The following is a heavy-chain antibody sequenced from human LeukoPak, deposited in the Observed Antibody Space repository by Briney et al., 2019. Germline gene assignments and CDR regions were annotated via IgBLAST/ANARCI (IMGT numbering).Heavy chain of an antibody. D-gene: IGHD3-22*01. CDR2: ISSSSSYI. CDR1: GFTFSSYS. J-gene: IGHJ4*02. CDR3: ARQGGIVVVPRPFDY. Sequence: GGSLRLSCAASGFTFSSYSMNWVRQAPGKGLEWVSSISSSSSYIYYADSVKGRFTISRDNAKNSLYLQMNSLRAEDTAVYYCARQGGIVVVPRPFDYWAREPWSPSPQ. V-gene: IGHV3-21*01.